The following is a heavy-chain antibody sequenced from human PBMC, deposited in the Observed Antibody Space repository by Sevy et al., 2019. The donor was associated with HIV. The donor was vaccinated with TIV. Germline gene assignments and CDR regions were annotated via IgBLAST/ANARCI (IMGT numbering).Heavy chain of an antibody. CDR1: GFTFSNYA. J-gene: IGHJ4*01. CDR2: ISGRGGRT. V-gene: IGHV3-23*01. CDR3: AYCSSTSCYSQYSYRFFDY. D-gene: IGHD2-2*02. Sequence: GGSLRLSCAASGFTFSNYAMTWVRQAPGKGLEWVSAISGRGGRTYYADSVKGRFTISRDNSKNTLYLNMNSLRAEDTAVYYGAYCSSTSCYSQYSYRFFDYWGQGILVTVSS.